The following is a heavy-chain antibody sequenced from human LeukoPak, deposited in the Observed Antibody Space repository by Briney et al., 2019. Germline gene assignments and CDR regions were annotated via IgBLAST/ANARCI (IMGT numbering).Heavy chain of an antibody. Sequence: PSETLSLTCTVSGGSISSYYWSWIRQPPGKGLEWIGYIYYSGSTNYNPSLKSRVTISVDTSKNQFSLKLSSVTAADTAVYYCARFSVSDYYDSSGYYSDYWGQGNLVTVSS. CDR3: ARFSVSDYYDSSGYYSDY. V-gene: IGHV4-59*12. J-gene: IGHJ4*02. CDR1: GGSISSYY. CDR2: IYYSGST. D-gene: IGHD3-22*01.